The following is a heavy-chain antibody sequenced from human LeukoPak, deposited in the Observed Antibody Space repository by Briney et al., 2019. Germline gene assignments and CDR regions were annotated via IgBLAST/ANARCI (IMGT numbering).Heavy chain of an antibody. CDR3: ARGRVALRLGELSLYMWDFDY. Sequence: GASVKVSCKVSGYTLSELSIHWVRQATGKALGWRGGFDAEVGETIYAQKFQGRVTMTEDTSTDTDYMELSRLKSEDTAVYYCARGRVALRLGELSLYMWDFDYWGQGTLVTVSS. CDR2: FDAEVGET. V-gene: IGHV1-24*01. D-gene: IGHD3-16*02. CDR1: GYTLSELS. J-gene: IGHJ4*02.